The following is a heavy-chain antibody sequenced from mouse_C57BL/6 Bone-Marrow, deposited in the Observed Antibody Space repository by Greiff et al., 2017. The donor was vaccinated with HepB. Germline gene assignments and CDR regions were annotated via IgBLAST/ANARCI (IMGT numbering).Heavy chain of an antibody. CDR1: GFSLTSYG. V-gene: IGHV2-2*01. CDR2: IWSGGST. J-gene: IGHJ1*03. D-gene: IGHD2-1*01. CDR3: ARSLYYGNLDWYFDV. Sequence: VQLKESGPGLVQPSQSLSITCTVSGFSLTSYGVHWVRQSPGKGLEWLGVIWSGGSTDYNAAFISRLSISKDNSKSQVFFKMNSLQADDTAIYYCARSLYYGNLDWYFDVWGTGTTVTVSS.